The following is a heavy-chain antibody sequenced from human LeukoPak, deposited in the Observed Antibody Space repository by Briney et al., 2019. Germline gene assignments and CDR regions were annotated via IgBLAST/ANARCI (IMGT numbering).Heavy chain of an antibody. CDR3: ARDPDSGQ. V-gene: IGHV3-21*01. D-gene: IGHD3-10*01. CDR1: GFTFGGYS. Sequence: GGSLRLSCTTSGFTFGGYSMNWVRQAPGKGLEWVSYISSSGSYMCYPDSVRGRFTISRDNAKNSLFLQMNSLRAEDTAVYYCARDPDSGQWGQGTLVTVSS. CDR2: ISSSGSYM. J-gene: IGHJ4*02.